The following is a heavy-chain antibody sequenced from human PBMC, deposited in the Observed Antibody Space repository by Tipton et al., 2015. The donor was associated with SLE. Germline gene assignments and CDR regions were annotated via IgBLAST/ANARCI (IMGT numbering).Heavy chain of an antibody. CDR2: ISYDGNTK. CDR3: AKDAGDYHLDY. CDR1: GFTFNNFA. J-gene: IGHJ4*02. V-gene: IGHV3-30*02. D-gene: IGHD4-17*01. Sequence: SLRLSCAASGFTFNNFAMHWVRQAPGKGLEWVALISYDGNTKFYADSVKGRFTISRDISKNTLYLHMNSLRAEDTAVYYCAKDAGDYHLDYWGQGTLVTVSS.